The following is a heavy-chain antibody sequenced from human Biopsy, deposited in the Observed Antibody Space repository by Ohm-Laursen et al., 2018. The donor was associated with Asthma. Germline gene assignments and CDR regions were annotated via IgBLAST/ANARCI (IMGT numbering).Heavy chain of an antibody. CDR2: IYYSGTT. D-gene: IGHD6-13*01. CDR3: VRGSSSWHHGPFHYYYGLDV. J-gene: IGHJ6*02. V-gene: IGHV4-39*01. Sequence: GTLSLTCSLSSGSGGYMRSGNYCWGWIRQPPGKGLEWIGSIYYSGTTYYNPSLGSRVTLSEDTSKNQFSLKLTSVTAADTAVYYCVRGSSSWHHGPFHYYYGLDVWGQGTTATVSS. CDR1: SGSGGYMRSGNYC.